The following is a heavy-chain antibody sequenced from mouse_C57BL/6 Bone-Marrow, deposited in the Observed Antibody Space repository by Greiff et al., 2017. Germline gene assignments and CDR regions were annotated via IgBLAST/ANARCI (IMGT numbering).Heavy chain of an antibody. D-gene: IGHD1-1*01. CDR3: ARRAYGSIWYFDV. J-gene: IGHJ1*03. Sequence: VQLPQSGAELAKPGASVKLSCKASGYTFTSYWMHWVKQRPGQGLEWIGYINPSSGYTKYNQKFKDKATLTADKSSSTAYMQLSSLTYEDSAVYYCARRAYGSIWYFDVWGTGTTVTVSS. CDR2: INPSSGYT. V-gene: IGHV1-7*01. CDR1: GYTFTSYW.